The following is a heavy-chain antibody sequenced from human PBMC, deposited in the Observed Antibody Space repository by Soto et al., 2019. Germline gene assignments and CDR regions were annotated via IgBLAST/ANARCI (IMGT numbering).Heavy chain of an antibody. V-gene: IGHV4-30-4*01. CDR2: IHYGGST. CDR1: GGSISSGNYY. CDR3: ARERGHNIRGISRTYGMDV. Sequence: SETLSLSCTVSGGSISSGNYYWGWVRQLPGRGLEWIGYIHYGGSTHYNPSLKSRVTISKDTSENEFSLNLSSVAAADTAVYFCARERGHNIRGISRTYGMDVWGQGTMDTVSS. J-gene: IGHJ6*02. D-gene: IGHD3-10*01.